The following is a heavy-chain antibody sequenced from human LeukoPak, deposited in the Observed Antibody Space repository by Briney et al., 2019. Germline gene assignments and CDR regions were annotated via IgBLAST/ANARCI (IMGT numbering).Heavy chain of an antibody. CDR2: ISYDGSSK. D-gene: IGHD6-13*01. CDR3: AKDPYSSGWSGFDY. CDR1: GFTFSSYG. J-gene: IGHJ4*02. V-gene: IGHV3-30*18. Sequence: GGSLRLSCAASGFTFSSYGMHWVREAPGRGLEWVAVISYDGSSKYYADSVKGRFTISRDNSKNTLYLQMNSLRAEDTAVYYCAKDPYSSGWSGFDYWGQGTLVTVSS.